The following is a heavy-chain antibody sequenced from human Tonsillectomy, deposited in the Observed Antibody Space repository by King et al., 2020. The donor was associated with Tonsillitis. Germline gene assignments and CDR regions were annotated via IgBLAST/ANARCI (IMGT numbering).Heavy chain of an antibody. D-gene: IGHD6-19*01. J-gene: IGHJ3*02. CDR2: IKQDGSEK. Sequence: VQLVESGGGLVQPGGSLRLSCAASGFSFSSYWMTWVRQAPGKGLEWVANIKQDGSEKYYVDSVKGRFTISRDNAKSSLYLQMNTLRAEDTAVYYCALVAVSDTDDAFDIWGQGTMVTVSS. CDR3: ALVAVSDTDDAFDI. CDR1: GFSFSSYW. V-gene: IGHV3-7*01.